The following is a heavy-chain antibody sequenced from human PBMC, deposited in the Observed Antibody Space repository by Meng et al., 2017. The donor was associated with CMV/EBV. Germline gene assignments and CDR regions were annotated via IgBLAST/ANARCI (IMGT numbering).Heavy chain of an antibody. CDR2: ISSSSSYI. V-gene: IGHV3-21*01. Sequence: GESLKISCAASGFTFSSYWMSWVRQAPGKGLEWVSSISSSSSYIYYADSVKGRFTISRDNAKNSLYLQMNSLRAEDTAVYYCARDLSGQLVPATLNYYYYYGMDVWGQGTTVTVSS. CDR1: GFTFSSYW. CDR3: ARDLSGQLVPATLNYYYYYGMDV. J-gene: IGHJ6*02. D-gene: IGHD6-6*01.